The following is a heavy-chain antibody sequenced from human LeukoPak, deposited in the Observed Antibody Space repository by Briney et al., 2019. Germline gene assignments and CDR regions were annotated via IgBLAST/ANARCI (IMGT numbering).Heavy chain of an antibody. Sequence: GGSLTLPCAASGLTLSNAWMTWIRQAPGKGREGVGHIKSKTNGGTTDYSAPAKGRLTISRDDSKNTLFLQTDSLKTEGTALYCCNSCTSDSSGYFSDYWGHGTLVTVSS. D-gene: IGHD3-22*01. CDR3: NSCTSDSSGYFSDY. J-gene: IGHJ4*01. CDR1: GLTLSNAW. CDR2: IKSKTNGGTT. V-gene: IGHV3-15*01.